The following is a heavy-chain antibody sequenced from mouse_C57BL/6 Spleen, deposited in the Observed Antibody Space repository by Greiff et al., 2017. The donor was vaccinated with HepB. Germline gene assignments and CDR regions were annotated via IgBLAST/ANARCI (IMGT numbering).Heavy chain of an antibody. CDR2: IYPNSGGT. Sequence: QVQLQQPGAELVKPGASVKLSCKASGYTFTSYWMHWVKQRPGRGLEWIGRIYPNSGGTKYNEKFKSKATLTVDKPSSTAYMQLSSLTSEDSAVYYCARDYYDYDVDYWGQGTTLTVSS. CDR3: ARDYYDYDVDY. V-gene: IGHV1-72*01. J-gene: IGHJ2*01. D-gene: IGHD2-4*01. CDR1: GYTFTSYW.